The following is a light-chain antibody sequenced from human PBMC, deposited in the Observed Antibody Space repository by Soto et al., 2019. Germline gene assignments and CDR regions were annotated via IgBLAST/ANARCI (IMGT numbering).Light chain of an antibody. Sequence: QSVLTQSRSVSGSPGQSVTISCTGTNSDIGGYHFVSWYQQNPGKVPKVIIYDVTRRPSGVPDRFSGSKSGNTASLTISGLQAEDEADYYCCSYAGNYNFWVFGGGTKLTVL. CDR2: DVT. CDR1: NSDIGGYHF. J-gene: IGLJ3*02. CDR3: CSYAGNYNFWV. V-gene: IGLV2-11*01.